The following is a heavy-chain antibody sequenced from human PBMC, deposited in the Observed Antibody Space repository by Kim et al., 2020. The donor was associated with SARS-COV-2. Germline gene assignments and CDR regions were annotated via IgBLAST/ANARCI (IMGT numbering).Heavy chain of an antibody. D-gene: IGHD2-15*01. Sequence: GGSLRLSCAASGFTFSSYSMNWVRQAPGKGLEWVSSISSSSSYIYYADSVKGRFTISRDNAKNSLYLQMNSLRAEDTAVYYCARATCSGGSCDTSWFDSWGQGTLVTVSS. V-gene: IGHV3-21*01. J-gene: IGHJ5*01. CDR2: ISSSSSYI. CDR3: ARATCSGGSCDTSWFDS. CDR1: GFTFSSYS.